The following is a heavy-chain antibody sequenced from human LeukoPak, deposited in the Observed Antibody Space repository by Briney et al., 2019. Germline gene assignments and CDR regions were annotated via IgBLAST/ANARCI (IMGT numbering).Heavy chain of an antibody. Sequence: PGGSLRLSCAASGFTFSSYGMHWVRQAPGKGLEWVAVISYDGSNKYYADSVKGRFTISRDNSKNTLYLQMSSLRVEDTAVFYCVKGIAGGPYYFDYWGQGTLVTVSS. D-gene: IGHD6-13*01. CDR1: GFTFSSYG. V-gene: IGHV3-30*18. CDR2: ISYDGSNK. J-gene: IGHJ4*02. CDR3: VKGIAGGPYYFDY.